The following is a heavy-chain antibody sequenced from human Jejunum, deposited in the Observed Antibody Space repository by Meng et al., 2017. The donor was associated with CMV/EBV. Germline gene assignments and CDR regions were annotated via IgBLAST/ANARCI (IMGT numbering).Heavy chain of an antibody. J-gene: IGHJ4*02. CDR3: ARVEGGNTSGDY. Sequence: QALQVQSRGEGTKTGDSGKVPCKYSGYTFPNQGNAWVRQGPGKGLDWMRGISTYNGNTTNVHAQQGRRTMITDTSSSTAYMELRSLRSDDTAVYYCARVEGGNTSGDYWGQGTLVTVSS. CDR1: GYTFPNQG. V-gene: IGHV1-18*01. D-gene: IGHD2/OR15-2a*01. CDR2: ISTYNGNT.